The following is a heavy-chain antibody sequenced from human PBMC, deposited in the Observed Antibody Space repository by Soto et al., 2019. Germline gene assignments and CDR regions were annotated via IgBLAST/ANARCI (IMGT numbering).Heavy chain of an antibody. J-gene: IGHJ4*02. D-gene: IGHD6-19*01. CDR1: GGSISSSSYY. V-gene: IGHV4-39*01. CDR2: IYYSGST. CDR3: ARLGIAVAGTALPAGY. Sequence: SETLSLTCTVSGGSISSSSYYWVWIRQPPGKGLEWIGSIYYSGSTYYNPSLKSRVTISVDTSKNQFSLKLSSVTAADTAVYYCARLGIAVAGTALPAGYWGQGTLVTVSS.